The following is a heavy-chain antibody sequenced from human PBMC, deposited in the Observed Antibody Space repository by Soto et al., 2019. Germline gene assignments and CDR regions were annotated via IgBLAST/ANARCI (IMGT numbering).Heavy chain of an antibody. CDR2: INAGNGNT. V-gene: IGHV1-3*01. J-gene: IGHJ4*02. CDR3: AWSRYLGYCSGGSCYPVDY. Sequence: QVQLVQSGAEVKKPGASVKVSCKASGYTFTSYAMHWVRQAPGQRLEWMGWINAGNGNTKYSQKFQGRVTITRDTSASTAYMELSSLRSEDTAVYYCAWSRYLGYCSGGSCYPVDYWGQGTLVTVSS. CDR1: GYTFTSYA. D-gene: IGHD2-15*01.